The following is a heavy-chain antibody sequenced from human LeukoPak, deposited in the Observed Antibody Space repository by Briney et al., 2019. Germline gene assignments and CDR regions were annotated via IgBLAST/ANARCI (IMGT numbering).Heavy chain of an antibody. V-gene: IGHV3-21*01. D-gene: IGHD1-26*01. CDR2: ISSSSSYI. J-gene: IGHJ4*02. Sequence: PGGSLRLSCAASGFTFSSYSMNWVRQAPGKGLEWGSSISSSSSYIYYADLVKGRFTTSSDNAKNSLYLKMNSLRAEDTAVYYCAREYVGPWYFDYWGQGTLVTVSS. CDR3: AREYVGPWYFDY. CDR1: GFTFSSYS.